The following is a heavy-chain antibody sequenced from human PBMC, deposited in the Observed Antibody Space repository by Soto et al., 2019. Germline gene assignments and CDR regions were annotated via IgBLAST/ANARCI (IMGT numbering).Heavy chain of an antibody. D-gene: IGHD6-13*01. CDR2: ISTSGGTT. CDR3: ATGTAAPAQ. CDR1: GFTFSNFD. J-gene: IGHJ1*01. Sequence: EVQLLESGGGLVQPGGSLRLSCAASGFTFSNFDMSWVRQAPGKGLEWVSGISTSGGTTYYADSVKGRFTSSRDNSKNTLYLQMTSLRAEDTAVDYCATGTAAPAQWGQGTLVTVSS. V-gene: IGHV3-23*01.